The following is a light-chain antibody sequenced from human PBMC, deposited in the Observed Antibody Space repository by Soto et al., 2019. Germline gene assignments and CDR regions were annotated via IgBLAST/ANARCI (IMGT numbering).Light chain of an antibody. CDR3: CLYTSFFSF. CDR1: TSDFGTKKF. J-gene: IGLJ2*01. CDR2: EGT. Sequence: QSALTQPASVSGSPGQSITISCIETTSDFGTKKFFSWYQQQPGKAPKLIIYEGTKRPSGVSSRFSGSKSGNTASLTVSGLQSDDEDYYFCCLYTSFFSFFGGGTKLTVL. V-gene: IGLV2-23*01.